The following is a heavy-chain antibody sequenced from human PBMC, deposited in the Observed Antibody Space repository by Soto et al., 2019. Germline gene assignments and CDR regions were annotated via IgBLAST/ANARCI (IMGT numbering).Heavy chain of an antibody. J-gene: IGHJ4*02. Sequence: ETLSLTCTVSGGSISSSSYYWGWIRQPPGKGLEWIGSIYYSGSTYYNPSLKSRVTISVDTSKNQFSLKLSSVTAADTAVYYCARLSTVTALYFDYWGQGTLVTVSS. CDR3: ARLSTVTALYFDY. D-gene: IGHD2-21*02. CDR1: GGSISSSSYY. V-gene: IGHV4-39*01. CDR2: IYYSGST.